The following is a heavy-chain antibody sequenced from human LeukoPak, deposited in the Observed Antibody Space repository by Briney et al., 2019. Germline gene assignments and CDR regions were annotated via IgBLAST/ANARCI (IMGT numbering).Heavy chain of an antibody. D-gene: IGHD4-17*01. CDR1: GFTFGDYA. J-gene: IGHJ4*02. CDR2: IRSKAYGGTT. CDR3: TRGDYGDFDY. V-gene: IGHV3-49*04. Sequence: PGGSLRLSCTASGFTFGDYAMSWVRQAPGKGLEWVGFIRSKAYGGTTEYAASVKGRFTISRDDSKSIAYLQMNSLKTEDTAVYYCTRGDYGDFDYWGQGTLVTVSS.